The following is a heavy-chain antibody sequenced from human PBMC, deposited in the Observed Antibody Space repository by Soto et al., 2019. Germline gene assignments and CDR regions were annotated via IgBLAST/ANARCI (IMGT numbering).Heavy chain of an antibody. V-gene: IGHV6-1*01. D-gene: IGHD6-6*01. CDR2: TYYRSKWYN. J-gene: IGHJ6*02. CDR1: GDSVSSNSAA. CDR3: ARXLGYSSSDYYYYYGMDV. Sequence: SQTLSLTCAISGDSVSSNSAAWNWIRQSPSRGLEWLGRTYYRSKWYNDYAVSVKSRITINPDTSKNQFSLQLNSVTPEDTAVYYCARXLGYSSSDYYYYYGMDVWGQGTTVTVSS.